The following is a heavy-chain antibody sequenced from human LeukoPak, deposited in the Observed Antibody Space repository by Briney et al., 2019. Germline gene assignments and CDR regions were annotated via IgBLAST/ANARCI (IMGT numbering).Heavy chain of an antibody. CDR3: ARDYYDFGY. J-gene: IGHJ4*02. D-gene: IGHD3-3*01. CDR1: GFTFSRHG. V-gene: IGHV3-30*03. Sequence: GGSLRLSCAAPGFTFSRHGIHWVRQAPGKGLEWVAVISYDGSNKYYADSVKGRFTISRDNAKNSLFLQMNSLRAEDTAVYYCARDYYDFGYWGQGTLVTVSS. CDR2: ISYDGSNK.